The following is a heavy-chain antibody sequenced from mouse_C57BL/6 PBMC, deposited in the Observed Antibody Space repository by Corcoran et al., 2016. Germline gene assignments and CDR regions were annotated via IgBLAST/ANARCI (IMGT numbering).Heavy chain of an antibody. CDR1: GYTFTDYY. J-gene: IGHJ1*03. CDR3: ARLDYYGNSYVGYFDV. Sequence: EVQLQQSGPELVKPGASVKISCKASGYTFTDYYMNWVKQSHGKSLEWIGDINPNNGGTSYNQKFKGKATLTVDKSSSTAYMELRSLTSEDSAVYYCARLDYYGNSYVGYFDVWGTGTTVTVSS. CDR2: INPNNGGT. V-gene: IGHV1-26*01. D-gene: IGHD1-1*01.